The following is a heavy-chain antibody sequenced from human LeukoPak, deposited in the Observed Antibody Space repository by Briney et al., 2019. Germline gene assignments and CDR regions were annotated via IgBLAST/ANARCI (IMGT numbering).Heavy chain of an antibody. CDR2: INPNSGGT. Sequence: ASVKVSCKASGYTFTGYYMHWVRQAPGQGLEWMGWINPNSGGTNYAQKFQGRVTMTRDTSISTAYMELSRLRSDDTAVYYCARGYYDYVWGSYRYQMVDYWGQGTLVTVSS. V-gene: IGHV1-2*02. D-gene: IGHD3-16*02. CDR1: GYTFTGYY. CDR3: ARGYYDYVWGSYRYQMVDY. J-gene: IGHJ4*02.